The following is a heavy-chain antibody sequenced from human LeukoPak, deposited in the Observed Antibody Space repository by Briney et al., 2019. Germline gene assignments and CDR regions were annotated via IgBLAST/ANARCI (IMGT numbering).Heavy chain of an antibody. CDR2: IIPILGIA. J-gene: IGHJ4*02. CDR1: GGTFSSYA. D-gene: IGHD3-10*01. Sequence: SVKVSCKASGGTFSSYAISWVRQAPGQGLEWMGRIIPILGIANYAQKFQGSVTITADKSTSTAYMELSSLRSEDTAVYYCARETPGSYLDYWGQGTLVTVSS. V-gene: IGHV1-69*04. CDR3: ARETPGSYLDY.